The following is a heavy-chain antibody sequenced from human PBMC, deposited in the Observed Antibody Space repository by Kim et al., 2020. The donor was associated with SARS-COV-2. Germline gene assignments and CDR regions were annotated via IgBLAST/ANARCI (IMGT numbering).Heavy chain of an antibody. J-gene: IGHJ4*02. Sequence: GESLKISCKGSGYSFTTYWIGWVRQMPGKGLEWMGIIYPGDSETRYSPSFQGQVTISVDKSISTAHLQWSGLKASDTAMYYCARGRRYNCDFWGQGTQVTVSS. CDR1: GYSFTTYW. CDR2: IYPGDSET. V-gene: IGHV5-51*01. CDR3: ARGRRYNCDF. D-gene: IGHD2-2*02.